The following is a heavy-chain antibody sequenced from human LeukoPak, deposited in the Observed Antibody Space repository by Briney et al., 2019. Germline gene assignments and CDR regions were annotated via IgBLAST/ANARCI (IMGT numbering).Heavy chain of an antibody. D-gene: IGHD3-22*01. Sequence: ASVKVSCKASGYTFTGYYMHWVRQAAGQGLEWMGCINPNSGGTNYAQKFQGRVTMTRDTSISTAYMELSRLRSDDTAVYYCARDLGYDSSGYYPDWFDPWGQGTLVTVSS. J-gene: IGHJ5*02. V-gene: IGHV1-2*02. CDR1: GYTFTGYY. CDR3: ARDLGYDSSGYYPDWFDP. CDR2: INPNSGGT.